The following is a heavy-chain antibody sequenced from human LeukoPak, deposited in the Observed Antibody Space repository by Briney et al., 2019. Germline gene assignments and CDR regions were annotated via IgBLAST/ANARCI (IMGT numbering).Heavy chain of an antibody. CDR3: ARDRIAAAGLNYYYYRDV. D-gene: IGHD6-13*01. Sequence: GASVKVSCKASGYTFTGYYMHWVRQAPGQGLEWMGWINPNSGGTNYAQKFQGRVTMTRDTSISTAYMELSRLRSDDTAVYYCARDRIAAAGLNYYYYRDVWDKGTTVTISS. J-gene: IGHJ6*03. CDR2: INPNSGGT. V-gene: IGHV1-2*02. CDR1: GYTFTGYY.